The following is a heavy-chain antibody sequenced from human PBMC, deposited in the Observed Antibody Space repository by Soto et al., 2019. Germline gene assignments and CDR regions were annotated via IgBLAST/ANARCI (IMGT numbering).Heavy chain of an antibody. Sequence: GGSLRLSCAASGFTFSNYGMHWVRQAPGKGLEWVAVIWYDGSNKYYADSVKGRFTISRDNSKNTVSLQMNSLRAEDTAVYYCARELMVFEVRGDYYQFGMDVWGQGTTVTVSS. V-gene: IGHV3-33*01. D-gene: IGHD2-8*01. J-gene: IGHJ6*02. CDR3: ARELMVFEVRGDYYQFGMDV. CDR1: GFTFSNYG. CDR2: IWYDGSNK.